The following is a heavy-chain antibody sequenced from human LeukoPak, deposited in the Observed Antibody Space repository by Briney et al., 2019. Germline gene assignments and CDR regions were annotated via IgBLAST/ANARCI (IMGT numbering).Heavy chain of an antibody. CDR2: IYHSGST. Sequence: PSETLSLTCTVSGYSISSGYYWGWIRQPPGKGLEWIGSIYHSGSTYYNPSLKSRVTISVDTSKNQFSLKLSSVTAADTAVYYCASMDYYGSGSYYNGPGAFDIWGQGTMVTVSS. CDR1: GYSISSGYY. J-gene: IGHJ3*02. V-gene: IGHV4-38-2*02. D-gene: IGHD3-10*01. CDR3: ASMDYYGSGSYYNGPGAFDI.